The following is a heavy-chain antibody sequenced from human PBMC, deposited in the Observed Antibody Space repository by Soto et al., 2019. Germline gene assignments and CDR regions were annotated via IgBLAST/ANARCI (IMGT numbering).Heavy chain of an antibody. CDR1: GGSFSGYY. Sequence: QVQLQQWGAGLLKPSETLSLTCAVYGGSFSGYYWSWIRQPPGKGLEWLGEINHSGSTNYNPSLKSRVTISVDTSKNQFSLRLSSVTAADTAVYYCARGRRDYVWGSYRGYYYYGMDVWGQGTTVTVSS. J-gene: IGHJ6*02. D-gene: IGHD3-16*02. V-gene: IGHV4-34*01. CDR3: ARGRRDYVWGSYRGYYYYGMDV. CDR2: INHSGST.